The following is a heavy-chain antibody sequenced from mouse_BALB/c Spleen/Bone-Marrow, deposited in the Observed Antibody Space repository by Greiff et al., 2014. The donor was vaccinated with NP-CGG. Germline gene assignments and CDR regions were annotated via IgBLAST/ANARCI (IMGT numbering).Heavy chain of an antibody. Sequence: LQESGPELVKPGASVKMSCKASGYTFTSYVMHWVKQKPGQGLEWIGYINPYNDGTKYNEKFKGKATLTSDKSSSTAYMELSSLTSEDSAVYYGERKVWYYAMYYWGQGTSVPVPP. J-gene: IGHJ4*01. CDR2: INPYNDGT. CDR1: GYTFTSYV. D-gene: IGHD2-10*02. CDR3: ERKVWYYAMYY. V-gene: IGHV1-14*01.